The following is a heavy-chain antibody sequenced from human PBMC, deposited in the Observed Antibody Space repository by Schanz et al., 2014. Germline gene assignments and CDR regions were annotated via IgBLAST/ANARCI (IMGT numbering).Heavy chain of an antibody. Sequence: QVQLVQSGAEVKKPGASVKVSCKASGYTFTSYYMHWVRQAPGQGLEWMGIINPSGGSTSYAQKFQGRVTMTRDTSTSTVYMELSSLRSEDTAVYYCAKVDRTRYYAMDVWGRGTTVTVSS. J-gene: IGHJ6*02. V-gene: IGHV1-46*01. CDR3: AKVDRTRYYAMDV. CDR1: GYTFTSYY. D-gene: IGHD3-9*01. CDR2: INPSGGST.